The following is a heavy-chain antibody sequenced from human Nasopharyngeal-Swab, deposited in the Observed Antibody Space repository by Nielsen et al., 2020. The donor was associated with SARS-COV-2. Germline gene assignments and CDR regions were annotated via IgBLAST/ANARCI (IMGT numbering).Heavy chain of an antibody. Sequence: SETLSLTCTVSGGSVSSGSYYWSWIRQPPGKGLEWIGYIYYSGSTNYNPSLKSRVTISVDTSKNQFSLKLSSVTAAGTAVYYCARDASNYGDYYYYYGMDVWGQGTTVTVSS. V-gene: IGHV4-61*01. D-gene: IGHD4-11*01. CDR1: GGSVSSGSYY. CDR3: ARDASNYGDYYYYYGMDV. J-gene: IGHJ6*02. CDR2: IYYSGST.